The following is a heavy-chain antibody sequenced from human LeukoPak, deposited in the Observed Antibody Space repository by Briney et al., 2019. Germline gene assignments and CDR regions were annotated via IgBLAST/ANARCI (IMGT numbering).Heavy chain of an antibody. D-gene: IGHD1-26*01. CDR2: LYVGGST. J-gene: IGHJ4*02. CDR3: AKTASSGSYYDS. CDR1: GYSISSNNW. V-gene: IGHV4-28*01. Sequence: PSDTLSLTCAVSGYSISSNNWWGWTRQPPGEGLEWIGYLYVGGSTYYNPSLKSRVTMSVDTSKNQLSLKLSSLTAVDTAIYYCAKTASSGSYYDSWGQGTLVTVSS.